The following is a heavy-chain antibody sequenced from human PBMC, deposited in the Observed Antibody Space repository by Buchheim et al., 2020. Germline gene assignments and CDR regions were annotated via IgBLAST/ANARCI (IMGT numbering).Heavy chain of an antibody. CDR1: GYTFTSYY. Sequence: QVQLVQSGAEVKKPGASVKVSCKASGYTFTSYYMHWVRQAPGQGLEWMGIINPSGGSTSYAQKFQGRVTMTRDTSTSTGNMELSSLRSEDTAVYYCAREMATISDYYCYGMDVWGQGTT. CDR3: AREMATISDYYCYGMDV. CDR2: INPSGGST. D-gene: IGHD5-24*01. V-gene: IGHV1-46*01. J-gene: IGHJ6*02.